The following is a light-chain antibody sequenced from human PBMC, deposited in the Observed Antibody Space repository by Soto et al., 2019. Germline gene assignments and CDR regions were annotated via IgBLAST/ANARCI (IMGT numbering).Light chain of an antibody. Sequence: EIVMTQSPATLSVSPGERATLSCRASQSVSSNVAWYQQKPGQAPRLLIYGASTRATGIPARLSGSGSGKEFTLTISSLQSEDFAVYYCQQYNNWWTFGQGTKV. J-gene: IGKJ1*01. CDR2: GAS. CDR3: QQYNNWWT. CDR1: QSVSSN. V-gene: IGKV3-15*01.